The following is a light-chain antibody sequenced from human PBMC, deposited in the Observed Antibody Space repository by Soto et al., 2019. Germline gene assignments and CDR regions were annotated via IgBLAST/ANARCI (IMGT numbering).Light chain of an antibody. CDR1: QSVSCGY. J-gene: IGKJ1*01. CDR2: GVS. CDR3: QQYAASPRT. Sequence: EIVLTQSPGTLSLSPRERATLSCRASQSVSCGYLAWYQHKPGQAPRLLIYGVSSRAPGIPDRFSGSGSGTDFTLTISRLEPEDFAVYYCQQYAASPRTFGQGTQVEVK. V-gene: IGKV3-20*01.